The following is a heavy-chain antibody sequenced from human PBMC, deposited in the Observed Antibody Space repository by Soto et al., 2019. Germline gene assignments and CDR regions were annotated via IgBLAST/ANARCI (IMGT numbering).Heavy chain of an antibody. V-gene: IGHV4-61*01. D-gene: IGHD3-10*01. CDR2: IYNSGNT. CDR1: GGSVSSGSYF. CDR3: ARVRITMVRGVRYYYGMDV. Sequence: SETLSLTCNVSGGSVSSGSYFWSWIRQPPGKGLEWIGYIYNSGNTKYNPSLKSRVTISVVTSKNQFSLKLSSVTAADTAVYYCARVRITMVRGVRYYYGMDVWGQGTTVT. J-gene: IGHJ6*02.